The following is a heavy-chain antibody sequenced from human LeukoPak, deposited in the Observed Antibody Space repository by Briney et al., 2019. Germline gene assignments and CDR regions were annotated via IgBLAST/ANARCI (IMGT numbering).Heavy chain of an antibody. CDR2: IRCDGSNK. V-gene: IGHV3-30*02. CDR1: GFTFSSYG. J-gene: IGHJ6*03. D-gene: IGHD6-13*01. CDR3: AKDPYSSSWFHYYYYYYMDV. Sequence: GGSLRLSCAASGFTFSSYGMHWVRQAPGKGLEWVAFIRCDGSNKYYADSVKGRFTISRDNSKNTLYLQMNSLRAEDTAVYYCAKDPYSSSWFHYYYYYYMDVWGKGTTVTISS.